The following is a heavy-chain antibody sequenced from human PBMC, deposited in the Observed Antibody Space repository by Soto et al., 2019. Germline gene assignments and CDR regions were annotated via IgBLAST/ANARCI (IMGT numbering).Heavy chain of an antibody. D-gene: IGHD6-13*01. Sequence: RVGSLRLSCGECEITFSSYGMHCVRQAPGQGLEWVAVIWYDGRNKYYADSVTGRFTISRDNSKNTLYLQMNSLRAGDTAVYYCARDAILAAAGRGYWCLPWGQGTLFSVS. CDR1: EITFSSYG. CDR2: IWYDGRNK. CDR3: ARDAILAAAGRGYWCLP. V-gene: IGHV3-33*01. J-gene: IGHJ5*02.